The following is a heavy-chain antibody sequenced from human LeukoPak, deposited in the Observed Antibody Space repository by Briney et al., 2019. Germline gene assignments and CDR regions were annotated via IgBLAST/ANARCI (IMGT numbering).Heavy chain of an antibody. V-gene: IGHV3-48*01. Sequence: PGGSLRLSCAASGFTFSSYSMNWVRQAPGKGLEWVSYISSSSSTIYYADSVKGRFTISRDNAKNSLYLQMNSLRAEDTAVYYWERELPIFDVDYGGQGTRLPVSS. J-gene: IGHJ4*02. CDR3: ERELPIFDVDY. D-gene: IGHD3-3*01. CDR1: GFTFSSYS. CDR2: ISSSSSTI.